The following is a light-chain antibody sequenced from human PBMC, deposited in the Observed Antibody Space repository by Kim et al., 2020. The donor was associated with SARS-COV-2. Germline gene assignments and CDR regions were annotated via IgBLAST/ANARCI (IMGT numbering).Light chain of an antibody. Sequence: YPGESAAISWRARQSVSSTLDWCQPKPGQAPRLLIYGASNRATGIPARFSGSESGPEFTLNISSLQSEDFAVYYCEKYNNWPPWTFGQGTKVDIK. CDR1: QSVSST. CDR2: GAS. V-gene: IGKV3-15*01. J-gene: IGKJ1*01. CDR3: EKYNNWPPWT.